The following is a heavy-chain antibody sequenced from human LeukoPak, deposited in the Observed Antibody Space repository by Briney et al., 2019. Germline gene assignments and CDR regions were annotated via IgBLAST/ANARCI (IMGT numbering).Heavy chain of an antibody. V-gene: IGHV1-2*02. Sequence: ASVKVSCKASEYTFTGYYMHWVRQAPGQGLEWMGWINPNSGGTNYAQKFQGRVTMTRDTSISTAYMELSRLRSDDTAVYYCARAYYDILTGFFWFDPWGQGTLVTVSS. D-gene: IGHD3-9*01. CDR2: INPNSGGT. J-gene: IGHJ5*02. CDR3: ARAYYDILTGFFWFDP. CDR1: EYTFTGYY.